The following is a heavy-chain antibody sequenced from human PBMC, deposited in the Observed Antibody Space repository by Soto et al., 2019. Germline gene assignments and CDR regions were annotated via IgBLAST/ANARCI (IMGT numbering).Heavy chain of an antibody. V-gene: IGHV4-39*01. CDR1: GGSIRSSSYY. CDR3: ATHGGRQVVDY. D-gene: IGHD3-16*01. Sequence: QLQLQESGPGLVKPSETLSLTCTVSGGSIRSSSYYWGWIRQPPGKGLEWIGTFYYSGSTYYNQSLKSRVTISADTSKIQLSRKLSSVTAADTAVYYCATHGGRQVVDYWGQGTLVTVSS. CDR2: FYYSGST. J-gene: IGHJ4*02.